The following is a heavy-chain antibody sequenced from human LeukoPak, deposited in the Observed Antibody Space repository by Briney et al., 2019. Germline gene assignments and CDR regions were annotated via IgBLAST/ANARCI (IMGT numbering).Heavy chain of an antibody. CDR2: ISSSGSTI. CDR3: ARDGAGDYVLDY. V-gene: IGHV3-48*03. J-gene: IGHJ4*02. CDR1: GFTFSSYE. D-gene: IGHD4-17*01. Sequence: GGSLRLSCAASGFTFSSYEMNWVRQAPGKGLEWVSYISSSGSTIYYADSVKGRFTISRDNAKNSLYLQMNSLRAEDTAVYYCARDGAGDYVLDYWGQGTLVTVSS.